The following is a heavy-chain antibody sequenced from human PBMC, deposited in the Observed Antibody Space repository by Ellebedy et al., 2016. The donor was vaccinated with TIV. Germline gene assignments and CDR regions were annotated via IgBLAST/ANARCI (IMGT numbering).Heavy chain of an antibody. V-gene: IGHV1-69*13. CDR1: GGTFSSYA. CDR3: ARGHYSNYEISYYYMDV. CDR2: IIPIFGTA. Sequence: SVKVSCXASGGTFSSYAISWVRQAPGQGLEWMGGIIPIFGTANYAQKFQGRVTITADESTSTAYMELSSLRSEDTAVYYCARGHYSNYEISYYYMDVWGKGTTVTVSS. D-gene: IGHD4-11*01. J-gene: IGHJ6*03.